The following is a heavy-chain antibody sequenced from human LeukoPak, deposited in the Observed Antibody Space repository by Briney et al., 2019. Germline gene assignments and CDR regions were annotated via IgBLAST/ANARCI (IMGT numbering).Heavy chain of an antibody. D-gene: IGHD3-22*01. J-gene: IGHJ4*02. CDR2: IKEDGTEK. CDR3: AKDKGGYYPRGYFDY. V-gene: IGHV3-7*03. Sequence: GGSLRLSCAVSGFTFSSYWMSWVRQAPGKGLEWVANIKEDGTEKYYQDSVKGRFTISRDNAKNSLYLQMNSLRAEDTALYYCAKDKGGYYPRGYFDYWGQGTLVTVSS. CDR1: GFTFSSYW.